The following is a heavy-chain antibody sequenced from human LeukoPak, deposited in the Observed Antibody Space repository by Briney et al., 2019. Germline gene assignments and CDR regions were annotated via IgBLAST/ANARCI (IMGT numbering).Heavy chain of an antibody. CDR1: GFTFSSYG. J-gene: IGHJ3*02. CDR2: IWYDGSNK. CDR3: AREVAARSHAFDI. V-gene: IGHV3-33*01. Sequence: GRSLRLSCAASGFTFSSYGMHWVRQAPGKGLEWVAVIWYDGSNKYYADSVKGRFTISRDNSKNTLYLQMNSLRAEDTAVYYCAREVAARSHAFDIWGQGTMVTVSS. D-gene: IGHD6-6*01.